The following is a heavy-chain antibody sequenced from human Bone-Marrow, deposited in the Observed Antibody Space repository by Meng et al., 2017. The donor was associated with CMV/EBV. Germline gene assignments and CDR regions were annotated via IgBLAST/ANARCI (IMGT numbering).Heavy chain of an antibody. V-gene: IGHV3-30*02. CDR2: IRYDGSNK. CDR3: AKDSSSSNSLYGMDV. D-gene: IGHD6-6*01. Sequence: GESLKISCAASGFTFSSYAMHWVRQAPGKGLEWVAFIRYDGSNKYYADSVKGRFTISRDNSKNTLYLQMNSLRAEDTAVYYCAKDSSSSNSLYGMDVWGQGTTVTVSS. CDR1: GFTFSSYA. J-gene: IGHJ6*02.